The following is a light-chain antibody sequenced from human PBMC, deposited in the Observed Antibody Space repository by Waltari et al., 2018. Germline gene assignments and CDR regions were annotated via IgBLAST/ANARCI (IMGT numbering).Light chain of an antibody. CDR1: QNVNSNY. CDR2: GAS. CDR3: QQYGSSPYT. J-gene: IGKJ2*01. Sequence: EIVLTQSPGTLSLSPGERATLSCRASQNVNSNYLAWYQQKPGQAPRLLIYGASSRATGIPDRFSGSGSGTDFTLTISRLEPEDFAVYYCQQYGSSPYTFGQGTKLEIK. V-gene: IGKV3-20*01.